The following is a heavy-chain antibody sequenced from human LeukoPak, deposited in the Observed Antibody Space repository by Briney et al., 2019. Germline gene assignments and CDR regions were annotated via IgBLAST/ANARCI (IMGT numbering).Heavy chain of an antibody. Sequence: ASVKVSCKASGYTFTGYDMHWVRQAPGQGLEGMGWINPNGGGTNYAQKFQGRVTMTRDTSISTAYMELSRLRSDDTAVYYCARDSSSWGGVYYFGYWGQGTLVTVSS. J-gene: IGHJ4*02. CDR1: GYTFTGYD. CDR3: ARDSSSWGGVYYFGY. V-gene: IGHV1-2*02. D-gene: IGHD6-13*01. CDR2: INPNGGGT.